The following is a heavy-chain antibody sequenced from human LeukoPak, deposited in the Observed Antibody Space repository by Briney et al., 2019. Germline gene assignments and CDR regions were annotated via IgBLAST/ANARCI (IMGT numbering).Heavy chain of an antibody. CDR3: ARDVVGATTFFDY. V-gene: IGHV1-18*01. J-gene: IGHJ4*02. CDR2: ISAYNGNT. D-gene: IGHD1-26*01. CDR1: GYTFPSYG. Sequence: ASVEVACKASGYTFPSYGISWVRQAPGQGLEWMGWISAYNGNTNYAQKLQGRVTMTTDTSTSTAYMELRSLRSDDTAVYYCARDVVGATTFFDYWGQGTLVTVSS.